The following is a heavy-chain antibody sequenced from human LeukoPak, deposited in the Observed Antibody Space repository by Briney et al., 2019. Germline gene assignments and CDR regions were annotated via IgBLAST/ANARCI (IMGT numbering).Heavy chain of an antibody. CDR3: ARDMDYYASGSYYNSRWFDP. D-gene: IGHD3-10*01. J-gene: IGHJ5*02. CDR2: TYYRAKWYN. CDR1: GDSVSSNSAA. V-gene: IGHV6-1*01. Sequence: SQTLSLTCAISGDSVSSNSAAWNWIRQSPSRGLEWQGRTYYRAKWYNDYAVSVKSRITINSATSKNQFSLQLNSVTPEDTAVYYCARDMDYYASGSYYNSRWFDPWGQGTLVTVSS.